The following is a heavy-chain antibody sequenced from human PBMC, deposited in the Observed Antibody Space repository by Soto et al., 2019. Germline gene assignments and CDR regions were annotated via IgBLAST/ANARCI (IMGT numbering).Heavy chain of an antibody. CDR2: ISYDGSNK. V-gene: IGHV3-30-3*01. J-gene: IGHJ6*02. CDR3: ARDLPNYYDSSGYYHYYYYGMDV. CDR1: GFTFSSYA. Sequence: QVPLVESGGGVVQPGRSLRLSCAASGFTFSSYAMHWVRQAPGKGLEWVAVISYDGSNKYYADSVKGRFTISRDNSKNTLYLQMNSLRAEDTAVYYCARDLPNYYDSSGYYHYYYYGMDVWGQGTTVTVSS. D-gene: IGHD3-22*01.